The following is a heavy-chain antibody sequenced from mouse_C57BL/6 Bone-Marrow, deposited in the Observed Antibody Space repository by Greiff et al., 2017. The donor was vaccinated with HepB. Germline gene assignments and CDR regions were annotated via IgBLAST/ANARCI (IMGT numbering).Heavy chain of an antibody. CDR1: GYAFSSYW. Sequence: QVQPQQSGAELVKPGASVKISCKASGYAFSSYWMNWVKQRPGKGLEWIGQIYPGDGDTNYNGKFKGKATLTADKSSSTAYMQLSSLTSEDSAVYFCARWGSSTYWYFDVWGTGTTVTVSS. J-gene: IGHJ1*03. V-gene: IGHV1-80*01. CDR2: IYPGDGDT. D-gene: IGHD1-1*01. CDR3: ARWGSSTYWYFDV.